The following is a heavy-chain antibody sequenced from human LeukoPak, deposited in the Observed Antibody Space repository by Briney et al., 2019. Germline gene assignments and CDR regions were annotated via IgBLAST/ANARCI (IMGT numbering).Heavy chain of an antibody. V-gene: IGHV3-30-3*01. J-gene: IGHJ4*02. CDR2: ISYDGSNK. D-gene: IGHD6-19*01. CDR3: ARGEKQWLVRAPHFDY. Sequence: GGSLRLSCAASGFTFSSYAMHWVRQAPGKGLEWVAVISYDGSNKYYADSVKGRFTISRDNSKNSLYLQMNSLRAEDTAVYYCARGEKQWLVRAPHFDYWGQGTLVTVSS. CDR1: GFTFSSYA.